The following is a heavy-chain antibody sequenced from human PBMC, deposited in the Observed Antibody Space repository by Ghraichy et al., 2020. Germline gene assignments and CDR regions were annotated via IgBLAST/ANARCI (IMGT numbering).Heavy chain of an antibody. V-gene: IGHV3-23*01. CDR1: GFTFSDYA. CDR2: IRARADGT. J-gene: IGHJ4*02. Sequence: GGSLRLSCTGSGFTFSDYAMPWVRQAPGRGLQWVSAIRARADGTDVADSVKGRFTISRDNSKNTLYLQMNSLTVDDTATYYCAKARDSSGYYYPVAFDSWGQGSLVTVCS. CDR3: AKARDSSGYYYPVAFDS. D-gene: IGHD3-22*01.